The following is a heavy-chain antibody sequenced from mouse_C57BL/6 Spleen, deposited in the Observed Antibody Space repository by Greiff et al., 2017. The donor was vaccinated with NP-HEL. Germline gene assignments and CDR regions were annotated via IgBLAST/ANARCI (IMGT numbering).Heavy chain of an antibody. Sequence: VQLKESGPELVKPGASVKISCKASGYSFTDYNMNWVKQSNGKSLEWIGVINPNYGTTSYNQKFKGKATLTVDQSSSTAYMQLNSLTSEDSAVYYCARHYYGSSPWYYFDYWGQGTTLTVSS. CDR3: ARHYYGSSPWYYFDY. D-gene: IGHD1-1*01. J-gene: IGHJ2*01. V-gene: IGHV1-39*01. CDR1: GYSFTDYN. CDR2: INPNYGTT.